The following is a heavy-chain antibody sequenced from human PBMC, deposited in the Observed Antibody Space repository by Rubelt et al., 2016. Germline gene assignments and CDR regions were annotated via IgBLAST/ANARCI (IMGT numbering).Heavy chain of an antibody. CDR2: INHSGST. Sequence: GYYWRWIRQPPGKGLEWMGAINHSGSTNYNPSLKSRVTISVDTSKNQFSLKLSSVTAADTAVYYCARGFEWDVLMVYVITSVYFDLWGRGTLVTVSS. D-gene: IGHD2-8*01. J-gene: IGHJ2*01. V-gene: IGHV4-34*01. CDR3: ARGFEWDVLMVYVITSVYFDL. CDR1: GYY.